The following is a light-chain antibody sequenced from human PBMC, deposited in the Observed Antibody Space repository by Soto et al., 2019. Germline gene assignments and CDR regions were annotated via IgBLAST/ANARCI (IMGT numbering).Light chain of an antibody. Sequence: QTVVTQEPSLTVSPGGTVTLTCASSTGAVTSGYYPNWFQQKPGQAPRSLIYSASYQHSWTPARFSGSLLGGKAALTLSGVQPEDEADYYCLLYYGGAQVFGGGTKLTVL. CDR2: SAS. CDR3: LLYYGGAQV. J-gene: IGLJ2*01. V-gene: IGLV7-43*01. CDR1: TGAVTSGYY.